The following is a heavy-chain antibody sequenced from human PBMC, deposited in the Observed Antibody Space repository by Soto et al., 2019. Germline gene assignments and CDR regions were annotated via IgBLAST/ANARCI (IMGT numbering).Heavy chain of an antibody. Sequence: LSLTCTVSGGSMSSYYWTWLRQSPGRGLEWIGCISYSGSTYYNPSLKSRVTISADTSKNQFSLRMNSMIAADTAVYYCARADPDASVGYWGQGTLVTVSS. D-gene: IGHD2-15*01. CDR3: ARADPDASVGY. J-gene: IGHJ4*02. CDR2: ISYSGST. CDR1: GGSMSSYY. V-gene: IGHV4-59*01.